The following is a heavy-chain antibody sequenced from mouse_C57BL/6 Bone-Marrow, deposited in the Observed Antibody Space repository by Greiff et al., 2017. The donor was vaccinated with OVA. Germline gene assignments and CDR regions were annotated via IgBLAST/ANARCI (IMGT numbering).Heavy chain of an antibody. CDR1: GFTFTDYY. D-gene: IGHD2-3*01. CDR3: VKAVYGGYSNAMDY. V-gene: IGHV7-4*01. CDR2: IRNKANGYTT. Sequence: EVQVVESGGGLVQPGASLRLSCAASGFTFTDYYMSWVRQPPGKAPEWLALIRNKANGYTTEYPASVKGRFTISRDNSQNILYLQMNTLRAEDSATYYGVKAVYGGYSNAMDYWGQGTSVTVSS. J-gene: IGHJ4*01.